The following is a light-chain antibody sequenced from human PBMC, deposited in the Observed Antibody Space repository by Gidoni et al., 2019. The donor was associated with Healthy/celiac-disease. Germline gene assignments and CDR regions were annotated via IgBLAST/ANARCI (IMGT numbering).Light chain of an antibody. CDR1: KLGDKY. Sequence: SYELTPPPSVSVTPGQTASITCSGDKLGDKYPCWYQQKPGQSPVLVNYQDSKRPSGIPERFSGSNSGNTATLTISGTQAMDEADYYCQAWDSSTVVFGGGTKLTGL. V-gene: IGLV3-1*01. J-gene: IGLJ2*01. CDR2: QDS. CDR3: QAWDSSTVV.